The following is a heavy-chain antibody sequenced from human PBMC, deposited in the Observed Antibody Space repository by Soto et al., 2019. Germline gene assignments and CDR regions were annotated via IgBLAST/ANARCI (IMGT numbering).Heavy chain of an antibody. CDR1: GGSISSSNW. V-gene: IGHV4-4*02. CDR2: IYHSGST. CDR3: ARKTFDI. J-gene: IGHJ3*02. Sequence: QVQLQESGPGLVKPSGTLSLTCAVSGGSISSSNWWSWVRQPPGKGLEWIGEIYHSGSTNYNPTLKRRVTISVDKSKNQFLMKLSPVTAADTAEYYCARKTFDIWGQGTMVTVSS.